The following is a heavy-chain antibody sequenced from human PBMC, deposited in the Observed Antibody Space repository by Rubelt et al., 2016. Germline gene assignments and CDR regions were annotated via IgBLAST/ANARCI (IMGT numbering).Heavy chain of an antibody. CDR1: GFSLSDARMG. V-gene: IGHV2-26*01. J-gene: IGHJ6*03. Sequence: QVTLKESGPVLVKPTETLTLTCTVSGFSLSDARMGVSWIRQPPGKALEWLAHIFPNDDKSYSTSLQSRLTIARATPKSQVVLTMTKMDPVATATDYCARVFQTTFGAPAYYYYMDVWGKGTTVTVSS. D-gene: IGHD3-10*01. CDR2: IFPNDDK. CDR3: ARVFQTTFGAPAYYYYMDV.